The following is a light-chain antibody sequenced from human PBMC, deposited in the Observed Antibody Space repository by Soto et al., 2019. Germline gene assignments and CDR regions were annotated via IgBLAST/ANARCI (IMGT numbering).Light chain of an antibody. Sequence: QSVLTQPPSASGSPGQSVAISCTGTSSDVGGYNYVSWYQQHPGKAPKLMIYEVTKRPSGVPDRFSGSKSSNTASLTVSGLQAEDEADYYCNSYGGSNNWVFGGGTKLTVL. J-gene: IGLJ3*02. V-gene: IGLV2-8*01. CDR3: NSYGGSNNWV. CDR2: EVT. CDR1: SSDVGGYNY.